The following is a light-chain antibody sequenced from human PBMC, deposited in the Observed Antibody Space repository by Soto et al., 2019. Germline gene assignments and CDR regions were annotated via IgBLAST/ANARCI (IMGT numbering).Light chain of an antibody. Sequence: EIVLTQSPGTLSLSPGERATLSCRASQSVSSSYLAWYQQKPGQAPRLLIYGASTRATGIPDRFSGSGSGTDFTLTISRLEPEDFAVYFCQQYARSPLAFGGGTKVDNK. CDR3: QQYARSPLA. CDR1: QSVSSSY. V-gene: IGKV3-20*01. J-gene: IGKJ4*01. CDR2: GAS.